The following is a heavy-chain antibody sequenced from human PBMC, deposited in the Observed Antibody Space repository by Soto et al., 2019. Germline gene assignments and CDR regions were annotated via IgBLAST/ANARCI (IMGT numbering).Heavy chain of an antibody. V-gene: IGHV4-30-4*01. D-gene: IGHD2-2*01. CDR2: IYYSGST. CDR1: GGSISSGDYY. CDR3: ARGGNIVVVPAAIPHYYYYCMDV. J-gene: IGHJ6*02. Sequence: SETLSLTCTVSGGSISSGDYYWSWIRQPPGKGLEWIGYIYYSGSTYYNPSLKSRVTISVDTSKNQFSLKLSSVTAADTAVYYCARGGNIVVVPAAIPHYYYYCMDVWGQGTTVTVSS.